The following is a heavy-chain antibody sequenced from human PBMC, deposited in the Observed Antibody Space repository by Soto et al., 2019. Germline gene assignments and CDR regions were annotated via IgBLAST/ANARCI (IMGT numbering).Heavy chain of an antibody. CDR1: GGSIRSGTYY. CDR3: ARRGAYYQSLDP. D-gene: IGHD2-21*01. J-gene: IGHJ5*02. Sequence: PSETLSLTCTVSGGSIRSGTYYWHWIRQHPGKGLEWIGYIYHSGSTYYNPSLESRVNISLDTSKNHFPLKLSPVTAPNPAVYNGARRGAYYQSLDPWGPGILVTVSS. CDR2: IYHSGST. V-gene: IGHV4-31*03.